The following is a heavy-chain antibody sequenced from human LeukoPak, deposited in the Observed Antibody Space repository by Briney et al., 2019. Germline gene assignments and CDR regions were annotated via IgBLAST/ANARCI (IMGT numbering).Heavy chain of an antibody. CDR1: GGSISSYY. CDR3: ASSSSGLDY. Sequence: ASETLSLTCPVYGGSISSYYWSWIRQPPGKGLEWTGYIYYSGSTNYNPSLKSRVTISVDTPKNQFSLKLSSVTAADTAVYYCASSSSGLDYWGQGTLVTVSS. CDR2: IYYSGST. J-gene: IGHJ4*02. D-gene: IGHD6-19*01. V-gene: IGHV4-59*01.